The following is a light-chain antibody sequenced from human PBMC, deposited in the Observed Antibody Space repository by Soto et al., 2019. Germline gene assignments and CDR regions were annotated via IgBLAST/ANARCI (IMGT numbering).Light chain of an antibody. J-gene: IGKJ1*01. Sequence: EIEMTQSPFILSESQGERATLSCRASHSVSSDLAWYQQKPGQAPKLLIYGASSRATGIPDRFSGSGSGTDFTLTISRLEPEDFAVYYCQQYGSSPRTFGQGTMV. V-gene: IGKV3-20*01. CDR1: HSVSSD. CDR2: GAS. CDR3: QQYGSSPRT.